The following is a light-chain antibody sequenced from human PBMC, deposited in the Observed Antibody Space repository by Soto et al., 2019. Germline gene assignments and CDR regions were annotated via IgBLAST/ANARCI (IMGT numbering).Light chain of an antibody. J-gene: IGKJ3*01. CDR3: QQSYSTPFT. CDR2: AAS. CDR1: QSISNY. Sequence: DIQMTQSPSSLSASVGDSVTITCRASQSISNYLNWYQQKPGKAPKLLVYAASSLQSGVTSRFSGSGSGRDFTLTISSLQPEDFATYYCQQSYSTPFTFGPGTKVDIK. V-gene: IGKV1-39*01.